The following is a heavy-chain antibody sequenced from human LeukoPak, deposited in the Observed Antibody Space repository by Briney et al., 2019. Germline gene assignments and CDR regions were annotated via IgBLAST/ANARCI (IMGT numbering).Heavy chain of an antibody. CDR2: IIPILGAV. CDR3: ARHPGDNGFDI. V-gene: IGHV1-69*13. CDR1: GGSFNTYG. D-gene: IGHD4-17*01. Sequence: SVKVSCKASGGSFNTYGISRVRQAPGQGLEWMRGIIPILGAVYYAQKFQGRVTLTADESTSTACMNLNSLTSEDTAMYYYARHPGDNGFDIWGQGTMVTVSS. J-gene: IGHJ3*02.